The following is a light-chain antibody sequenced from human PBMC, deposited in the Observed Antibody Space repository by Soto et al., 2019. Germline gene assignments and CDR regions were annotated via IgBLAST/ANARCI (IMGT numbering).Light chain of an antibody. CDR3: QQLDNYPRT. CDR2: NAV. Sequence: DIQLTQSPSFLSASVGDRVTITCRASQGINNYLAWYQQKPGKAPKLLIYNAVALQSGVPSRFSGSGSGTEYTLTISSLQPEDFATYYCQQLDNYPRTFGQGTKVEIK. CDR1: QGINNY. J-gene: IGKJ1*01. V-gene: IGKV1-9*01.